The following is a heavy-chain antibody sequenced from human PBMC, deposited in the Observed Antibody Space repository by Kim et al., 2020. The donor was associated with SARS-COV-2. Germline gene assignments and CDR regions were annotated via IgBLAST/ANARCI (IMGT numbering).Heavy chain of an antibody. D-gene: IGHD5-12*01. CDR1: GGSISSSSYY. J-gene: IGHJ2*01. V-gene: IGHV4-39*01. Sequence: SETLSLTCTVSGGSISSSSYYWGWIRQPPGKGLEWIGSIYYSGSTYYNPSLKSRVTISVDTSKNQFSLKLSSVTAADTAVYYCARQAIDIHGYGPPWYFDLWGRGTLVTVSS. CDR3: ARQAIDIHGYGPPWYFDL. CDR2: IYYSGST.